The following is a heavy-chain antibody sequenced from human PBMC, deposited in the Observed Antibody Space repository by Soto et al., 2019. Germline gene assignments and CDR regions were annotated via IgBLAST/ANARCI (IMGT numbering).Heavy chain of an antibody. Sequence: LSLTCAISGDSVSSNSAAWNWIRQSPSRGFEWLGRTYYRSKWYNEYAVSVKGRISINSDTSKNHFSLQLNSVTPEDTAVYYCARTGGATDSWGQGTLVTVSS. V-gene: IGHV6-1*01. CDR1: GDSVSSNSAA. CDR2: TYYRSKWYN. CDR3: ARTGGATDS. D-gene: IGHD3-16*01. J-gene: IGHJ4*02.